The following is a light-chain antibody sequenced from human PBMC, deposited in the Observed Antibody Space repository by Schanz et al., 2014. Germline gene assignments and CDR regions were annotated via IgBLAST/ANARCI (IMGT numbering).Light chain of an antibody. CDR1: QSVSSNY. CDR3: QQYNNWPPIT. V-gene: IGKV3-20*01. CDR2: GAS. Sequence: EIVLTQSPGTLSLSPGERATLSCRASQSVSSNYLAWYQQKPGQAPRLLMYGASSRATGTPDRFSGSGSGTDFTLTISTLEPEDFAVYYCQQYNNWPPITFGGGTKVEIK. J-gene: IGKJ4*01.